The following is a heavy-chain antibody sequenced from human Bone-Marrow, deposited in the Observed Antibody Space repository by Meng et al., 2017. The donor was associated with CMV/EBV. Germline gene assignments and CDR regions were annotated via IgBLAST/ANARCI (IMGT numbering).Heavy chain of an antibody. J-gene: IGHJ4*02. CDR1: GFTFSSYG. V-gene: IGHV3-23*01. CDR2: ISGSGGST. CDR3: AKVVPAAIALLDY. D-gene: IGHD2-2*02. Sequence: GEYLKISCAASGFTFSSYGMNWVRQAPGKGLEWVSSISGSGGSTYYADSVKGRFTIARDNSNNTLYLQMNSLRADDTAVYYCAKVVPAAIALLDYWGQGTLVTVSS.